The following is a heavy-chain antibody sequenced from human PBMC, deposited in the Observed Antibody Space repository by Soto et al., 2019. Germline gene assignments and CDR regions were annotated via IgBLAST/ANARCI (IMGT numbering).Heavy chain of an antibody. CDR2: IWYDGSNK. J-gene: IGHJ4*02. CDR3: ASARSAAAGPFDY. Sequence: QVQLVESGGGVVQPGRSLRLTCAASGFTFSSYGMHWVRQAPGKGLEWVAVIWYDGSNKYYADSVKGRFTIARDNSKNTLHLQMNGLRAEDTAVYYCASARSAAAGPFDYWGQGTLVTVSS. CDR1: GFTFSSYG. D-gene: IGHD6-13*01. V-gene: IGHV3-33*01.